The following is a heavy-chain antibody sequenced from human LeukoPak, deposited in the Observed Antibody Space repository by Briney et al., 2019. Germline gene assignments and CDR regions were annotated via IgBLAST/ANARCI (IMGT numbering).Heavy chain of an antibody. V-gene: IGHV3-49*03. J-gene: IGHJ5*02. CDR1: GFTFGDYA. Sequence: GGSLRLSCTASGFTFGDYAMSWFRQAPGKGLEWVGFIRSKAYGGTTEYAASVKGRFTISRDDSKSIAYLQMNSLKTEDTAVYYCTTPKDIVVVPAAIPGWFDPWGQGTLVTVSS. CDR3: TTPKDIVVVPAAIPGWFDP. CDR2: IRSKAYGGTT. D-gene: IGHD2-2*02.